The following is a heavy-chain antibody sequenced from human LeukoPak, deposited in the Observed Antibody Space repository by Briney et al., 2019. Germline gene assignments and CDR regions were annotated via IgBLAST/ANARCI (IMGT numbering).Heavy chain of an antibody. CDR2: ISGSGGST. D-gene: IGHD6-19*01. CDR3: ARGIAVAGTADY. V-gene: IGHV3-23*01. Sequence: PGGSLRLSCAASGFTFSSYAMSWVRQAPGKGLEWVSAISGSGGSTYYADSVKGRFTISRDNSKNTLYLQMGSLRAEDMAVYYCARGIAVAGTADYWGQGTLVTVSS. J-gene: IGHJ4*02. CDR1: GFTFSSYA.